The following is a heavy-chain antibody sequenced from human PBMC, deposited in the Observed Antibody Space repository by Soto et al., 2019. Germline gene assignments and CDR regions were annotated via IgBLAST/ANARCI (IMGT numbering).Heavy chain of an antibody. CDR3: ARNPANTGYFEY. D-gene: IGHD2-8*02. CDR1: GYTFTSYD. CDR2: MNPNTGNT. Sequence: QVQLVQSGAEVKKPGASVKVSCKASGYTFTSYDINWVRQAPGQGLEWMGWMNPNTGNTGSAQKFQGRVILTMDTSISTAYMELSSLTSEDTAEYYCARNPANTGYFEYWGQGTLVTVSS. V-gene: IGHV1-8*01. J-gene: IGHJ4*02.